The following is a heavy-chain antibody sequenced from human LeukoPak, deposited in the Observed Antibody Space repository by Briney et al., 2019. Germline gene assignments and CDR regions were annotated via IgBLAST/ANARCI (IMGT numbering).Heavy chain of an antibody. CDR2: IYPGDSDT. V-gene: IGHV5-51*01. D-gene: IGHD3-22*01. J-gene: IGHJ3*01. Sequence: PGESLKISFKGSGXRFSTYWIAWVRQMPGKGLEWMGIIYPGDSDTRYSPSFQGQVTISADKSVNTAYLQWSSLKASDTAMYYCARPNITSYYDSRGYDAFDVWGQGTMVTVYS. CDR1: GXRFSTYW. CDR3: ARPNITSYYDSRGYDAFDV.